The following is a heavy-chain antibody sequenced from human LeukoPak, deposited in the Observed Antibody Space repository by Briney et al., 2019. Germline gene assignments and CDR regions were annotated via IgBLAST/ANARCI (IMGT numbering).Heavy chain of an antibody. CDR1: GFTFSSYD. CDR3: ARDLRAYYYDSSGYQPLDY. D-gene: IGHD3-22*01. J-gene: IGHJ4*02. CDR2: ISSSGSTI. V-gene: IGHV3-48*03. Sequence: PGGSLRLSCAASGFTFSSYDMTWVRQAPGKGLEWVSYISSSGSTIYYADSVKGRFTISRDNAKNSLYLQMNSLRAEDTAVYYCARDLRAYYYDSSGYQPLDYWGQGTLVTVSS.